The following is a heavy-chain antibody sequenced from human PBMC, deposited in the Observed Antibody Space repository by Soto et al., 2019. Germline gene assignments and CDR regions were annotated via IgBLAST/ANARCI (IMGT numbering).Heavy chain of an antibody. Sequence: AETLSLTCSIYSGSFSVYYWSWIRQPPGKGREWIGEISQSGTTNYSPSLKSRVSISIDTPKKQFSLNLASVSAADTAVYYCARASKVSGSSQTRPDFWGPGTLVTVSS. CDR1: SGSFSVYY. CDR2: ISQSGTT. V-gene: IGHV4-34*01. CDR3: ARASKVSGSSQTRPDF. J-gene: IGHJ4*02. D-gene: IGHD6-6*01.